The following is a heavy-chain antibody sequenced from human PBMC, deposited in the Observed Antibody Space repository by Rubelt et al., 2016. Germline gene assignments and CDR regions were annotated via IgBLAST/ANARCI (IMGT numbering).Heavy chain of an antibody. J-gene: IGHJ6*02. D-gene: IGHD1-26*01. Sequence: QVQLQQWGAGLLKPSETLSLTCAVFGGPFSGYYWSWIRQPPGKGLEWIGEINHSGSTNYNQSLKSRVTISVDTSKNQVSLKLSSVTAADTALCYCARESGGTQRYGMDVWGQGTTVTVSS. V-gene: IGHV4-34*01. CDR2: INHSGST. CDR3: ARESGGTQRYGMDV. CDR1: GGPFSGYY.